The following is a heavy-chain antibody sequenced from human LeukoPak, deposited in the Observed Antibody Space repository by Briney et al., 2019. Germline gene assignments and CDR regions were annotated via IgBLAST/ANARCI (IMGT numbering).Heavy chain of an antibody. Sequence: GESLRLSCAASGFTFRSYEMNWVRQAPGKGLEWVSYISSSGSTIYYADSVKGRFTISRDNAKNSLYLQMNSLRAEDTAVYYCAELGITMIGGVWGKGTTVTVSA. CDR3: AELGITMIGGV. J-gene: IGHJ6*04. CDR2: ISSSGSTI. D-gene: IGHD3-10*02. V-gene: IGHV3-48*03. CDR1: GFTFRSYE.